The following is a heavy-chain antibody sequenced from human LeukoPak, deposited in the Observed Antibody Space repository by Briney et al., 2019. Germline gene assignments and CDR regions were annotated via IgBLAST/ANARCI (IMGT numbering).Heavy chain of an antibody. Sequence: PGGSLRLSCAASGFTLSTFWMNWVRQAPGKGLEWVANIKQDGSEKYYVDSVKDRFTISRDNAKNSLYLQMNSLRVEDSAVYYCAGGAGFLTDYWGQGTLVTVSS. D-gene: IGHD6-19*01. J-gene: IGHJ4*02. CDR2: IKQDGSEK. V-gene: IGHV3-7*03. CDR1: GFTLSTFW. CDR3: AGGAGFLTDY.